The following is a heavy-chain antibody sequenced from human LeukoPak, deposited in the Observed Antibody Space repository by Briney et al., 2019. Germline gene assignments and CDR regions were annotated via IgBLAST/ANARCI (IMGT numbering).Heavy chain of an antibody. CDR1: GYTLTELS. Sequence: ALVKVSCKVSGYTLTELSMHWVRQAPGKGLEWMGGFDPEDGETIYAQKFQGRVTMTEDTSTDTAYMELSSLRSEDTAVYYCATNGYCSGGSCSADWFDPWGQGTLVTVSS. D-gene: IGHD2-15*01. J-gene: IGHJ5*02. CDR3: ATNGYCSGGSCSADWFDP. CDR2: FDPEDGET. V-gene: IGHV1-24*01.